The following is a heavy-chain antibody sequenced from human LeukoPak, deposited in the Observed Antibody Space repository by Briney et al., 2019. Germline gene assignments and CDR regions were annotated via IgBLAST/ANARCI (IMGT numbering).Heavy chain of an antibody. CDR3: ARYSTVVNFDY. D-gene: IGHD4-23*01. J-gene: IGHJ4*02. V-gene: IGHV4-39*01. Sequence: SETLSLTCTVSGGSISSSSYYWGWIRQPPGKGLEWIGSIYYSGSTYYNPSLKSRVTIPVDTSKNQFSLKLSSVTAADTAVYYCARYSTVVNFDYWGQGTLVTVSS. CDR1: GGSISSSSYY. CDR2: IYYSGST.